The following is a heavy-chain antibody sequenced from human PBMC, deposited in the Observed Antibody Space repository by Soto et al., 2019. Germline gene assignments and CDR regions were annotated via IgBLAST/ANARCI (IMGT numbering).Heavy chain of an antibody. V-gene: IGHV5-51*01. J-gene: IGHJ5*02. CDR2: IYPGDSDT. CDR3: ARQGGDYDFWSGSDGNWFDP. Sequence: GESLKIACKGSGYSFTIYCIGWVLQMPWKGLEWMGIIYPGDSDTRYSPSFQGQVTISADKSISTAYLQWSSLKASDTAMYYCARQGGDYDFWSGSDGNWFDPWGQGTLVTVSS. D-gene: IGHD3-3*01. CDR1: GYSFTIYC.